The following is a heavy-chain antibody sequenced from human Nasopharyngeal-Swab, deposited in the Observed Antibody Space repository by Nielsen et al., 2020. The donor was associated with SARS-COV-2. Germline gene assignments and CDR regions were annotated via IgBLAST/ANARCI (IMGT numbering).Heavy chain of an antibody. CDR2: ISSNGGST. V-gene: IGHV3-64D*08. CDR3: VRLYDFWSGEPS. Sequence: GASLKISWSASGFTFSSYAMHWVRQAPGKGLEYVSAISSNGGSTYYADSVKGRFTISRDNSKNTLYLQMSSLRAEDTAVYYCVRLYDFWSGEPSWGQGTLVTVSS. D-gene: IGHD3-3*01. J-gene: IGHJ5*02. CDR1: GFTFSSYA.